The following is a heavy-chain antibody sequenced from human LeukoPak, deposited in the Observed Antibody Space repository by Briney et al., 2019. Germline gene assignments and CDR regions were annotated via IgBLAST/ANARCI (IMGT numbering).Heavy chain of an antibody. CDR2: INPNSGGT. Sequence: GASVKVSCTASGYTFTGYYMHWVRQAPGQGLEWMGWINPNSGGTNYAQKFQGRVTMTRDTSISTAYMELSRLRSDDTAVYYCARLFQRNELNYYDSSGYSLGYWGQGTLVTVSS. CDR1: GYTFTGYY. CDR3: ARLFQRNELNYYDSSGYSLGY. J-gene: IGHJ4*02. D-gene: IGHD3-22*01. V-gene: IGHV1-2*02.